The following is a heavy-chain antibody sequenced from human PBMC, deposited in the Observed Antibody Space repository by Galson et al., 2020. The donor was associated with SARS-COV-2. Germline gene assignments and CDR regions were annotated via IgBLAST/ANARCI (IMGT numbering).Heavy chain of an antibody. CDR2: IDWDDDK. J-gene: IGHJ4*02. CDR1: GFSLSTSGMC. Sequence: SGPTLVKPTQTLTLTCTFSGFSLSTSGMCVSWIRQPPGKALEWLALIDWDDDKYYSTSLKTRLTISKDTSKNQVVLTMTNMDPVDTATYYCARMTAGYSSSWPNFDYWGQGTLVTVSS. D-gene: IGHD6-13*01. V-gene: IGHV2-70*01. CDR3: ARMTAGYSSSWPNFDY.